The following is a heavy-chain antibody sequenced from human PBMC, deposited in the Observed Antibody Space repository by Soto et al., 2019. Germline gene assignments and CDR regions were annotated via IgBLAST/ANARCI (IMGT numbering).Heavy chain of an antibody. D-gene: IGHD1-1*01. V-gene: IGHV4-59*01. Sequence: SETLYLTCTVSGGSNSSYYLRWIRQPPGKGLEWIGYIYYSGSTNYNPSLKSRVTISVDTSKNQFSLKMSSVTAADTAVYYCARLATRYYFDYWGQGTLVTVS. J-gene: IGHJ4*02. CDR3: ARLATRYYFDY. CDR1: GGSNSSYY. CDR2: IYYSGST.